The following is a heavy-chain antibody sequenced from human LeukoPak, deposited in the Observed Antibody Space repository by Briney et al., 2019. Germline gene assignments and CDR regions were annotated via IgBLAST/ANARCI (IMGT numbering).Heavy chain of an antibody. CDR2: INPSGGST. Sequence: ASVKVSCKASGYTFTSYYMHWARQAPGQGLEWMGIINPSGGSTSYAQKFQGRVTMTRDTSTSTVYMELSSLRSEDTAVYYCARVRVWGVSSSWSPGVYYFDYWGQGTLVTVSS. CDR3: ARVRVWGVSSSWSPGVYYFDY. D-gene: IGHD6-13*01. CDR1: GYTFTSYY. J-gene: IGHJ4*02. V-gene: IGHV1-46*01.